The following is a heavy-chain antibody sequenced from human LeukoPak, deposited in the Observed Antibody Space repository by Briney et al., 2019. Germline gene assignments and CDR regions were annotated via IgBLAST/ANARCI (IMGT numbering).Heavy chain of an antibody. CDR3: ARGAHYYDILTGYPRPQYYFDY. Sequence: SETLSLTCAVYGGSFSGYYWSCILQPPGKGLEWFGEINHSGSTNYNPSLKSRVTISVDTSKNQFSLKLSSVTAADTAVYYCARGAHYYDILTGYPRPQYYFDYWGQGTLVTVSS. CDR1: GGSFSGYY. V-gene: IGHV4-34*01. D-gene: IGHD3-9*01. J-gene: IGHJ4*02. CDR2: INHSGST.